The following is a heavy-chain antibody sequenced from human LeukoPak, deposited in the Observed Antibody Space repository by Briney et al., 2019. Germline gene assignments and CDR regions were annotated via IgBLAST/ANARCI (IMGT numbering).Heavy chain of an antibody. D-gene: IGHD6-13*01. Sequence: GGSLRLSCAASGFTFSNYAMSWVRQAPGKGLEWVSAICGSGDTTYYADSVKGRFTISRDNAKNSLYLQMNSLRAEDTAVYYCARDLIAAAGTGWGQGTLVTVSS. J-gene: IGHJ4*02. CDR2: ICGSGDTT. CDR1: GFTFSNYA. CDR3: ARDLIAAAGTG. V-gene: IGHV3-23*01.